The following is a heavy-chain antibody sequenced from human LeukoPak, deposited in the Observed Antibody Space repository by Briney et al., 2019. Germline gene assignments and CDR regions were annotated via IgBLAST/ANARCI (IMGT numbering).Heavy chain of an antibody. D-gene: IGHD1-26*01. V-gene: IGHV6-1*01. J-gene: IGHJ4*01. CDR1: GDSVFSNSVA. Sequence: SQTLSLTCAISGDSVFSNSVAWNWIRQSPSRGLEWLGRTYYRSKWSNDYTVSMKGRVTVNPDTSKNQFSLQLNSVTPEDTAVYYCAREDRLGHFDCWGQGTLVTVSS. CDR3: AREDRLGHFDC. CDR2: TYYRSKWSN.